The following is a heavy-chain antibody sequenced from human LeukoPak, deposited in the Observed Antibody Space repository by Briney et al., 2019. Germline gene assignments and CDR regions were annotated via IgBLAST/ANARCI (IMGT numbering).Heavy chain of an antibody. CDR1: GGSISSYY. D-gene: IGHD3-22*01. Sequence: SETLSLTCTVSGGSISSYYWSWIRQPPGKGLEWIGYIYYSGSTYYNPSLKSRVTISVDTSKNQFSLKLTSVTAADTAVYYCARRADFSMIVVADVFDIWGQGTMVTVSS. CDR2: IYYSGST. J-gene: IGHJ3*02. CDR3: ARRADFSMIVVADVFDI. V-gene: IGHV4-59*08.